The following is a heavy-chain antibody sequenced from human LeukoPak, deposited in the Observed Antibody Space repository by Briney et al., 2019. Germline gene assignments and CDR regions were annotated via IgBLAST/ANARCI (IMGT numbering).Heavy chain of an antibody. CDR3: ARSDRIVGATATFDY. CDR2: ISGSAGNT. Sequence: GGSLRLSCAAPGFTFSSHAMSWVRQAPGKGLQWVSVISGSAGNTYYADSVKGRFTISRDNSKNTLYLQMNSLRAEDTAVYYCARSDRIVGATATFDYWGQGTLVTVSS. D-gene: IGHD1-26*01. CDR1: GFTFSSHA. V-gene: IGHV3-23*01. J-gene: IGHJ4*02.